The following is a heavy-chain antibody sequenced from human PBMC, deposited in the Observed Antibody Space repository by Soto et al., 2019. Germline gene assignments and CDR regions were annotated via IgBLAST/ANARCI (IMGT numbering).Heavy chain of an antibody. V-gene: IGHV3-74*01. CDR1: GFTFSNFW. CDR3: ARDRCSSTSCYPWFDP. Sequence: GGSLRLSCAASGFTFSNFWMSWVRQAPGKGLEWVSRINSDGSSTSYADSVKGRFTISRDNAKNTLYLQMNSLRAEDTAVYYCARDRCSSTSCYPWFDPWGQGTLVTVSS. J-gene: IGHJ5*02. CDR2: INSDGSST. D-gene: IGHD2-2*01.